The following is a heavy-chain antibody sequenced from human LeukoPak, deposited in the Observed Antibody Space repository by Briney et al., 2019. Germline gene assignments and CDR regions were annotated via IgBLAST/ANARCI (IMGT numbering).Heavy chain of an antibody. Sequence: PSETLSLTCTVSGGSISSYYWSWIRQPPGKGLEWIGYIYYSGSTNYNPSLKSRVTISVDTSKNQFSLKLSSVTAADTAEYYCARVERDFWSGYYFDYWGQGTLVTVSS. D-gene: IGHD3-3*01. CDR1: GGSISSYY. CDR3: ARVERDFWSGYYFDY. J-gene: IGHJ4*02. V-gene: IGHV4-59*01. CDR2: IYYSGST.